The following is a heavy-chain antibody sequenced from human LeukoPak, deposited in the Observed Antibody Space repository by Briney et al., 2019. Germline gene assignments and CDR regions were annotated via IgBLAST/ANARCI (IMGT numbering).Heavy chain of an antibody. CDR2: IIPIFGTA. J-gene: IGHJ6*03. Sequence: SVKVSCKASGGTFSSYAISWVRQAPGQGLEWMGGIIPIFGTANYAQKFQGRVTITTDESTSTAYMELSSLRSEDTAVYYCARGSSSWQDLYYYYMDVWGKGTTVTVSS. D-gene: IGHD6-13*01. CDR1: GGTFSSYA. V-gene: IGHV1-69*05. CDR3: ARGSSSWQDLYYYYMDV.